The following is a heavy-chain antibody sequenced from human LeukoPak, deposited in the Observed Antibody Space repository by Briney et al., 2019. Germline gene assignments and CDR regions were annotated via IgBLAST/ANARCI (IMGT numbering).Heavy chain of an antibody. J-gene: IGHJ3*02. D-gene: IGHD2-2*01. V-gene: IGHV1-69*02. Sequence: ASVKVSCKASGGTFSSYTISWVRQAPGQGLEWMGRIIPILGIANYAQKFQGRVTITADKSTSTAYMELSSLRSEDTAVYYCASPRALYCSSTSCQTANGAFDICGQGTMVTVSS. CDR1: GGTFSSYT. CDR2: IIPILGIA. CDR3: ASPRALYCSSTSCQTANGAFDI.